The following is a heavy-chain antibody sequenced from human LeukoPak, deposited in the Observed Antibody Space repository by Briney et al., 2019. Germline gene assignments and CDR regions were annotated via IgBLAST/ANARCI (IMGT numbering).Heavy chain of an antibody. Sequence: GASVKVSCKASGHTFTSYDINWVRQATGQGLEWMGWMNPNSGNTGYAQKFQGRVTMTRNTSISTAYMELSSLISEDTAVYYCARGASYYDFWSGYQYNWFDPWGQGTLVTVSS. CDR3: ARGASYYDFWSGYQYNWFDP. D-gene: IGHD3-3*01. J-gene: IGHJ5*02. V-gene: IGHV1-8*01. CDR2: MNPNSGNT. CDR1: GHTFTSYD.